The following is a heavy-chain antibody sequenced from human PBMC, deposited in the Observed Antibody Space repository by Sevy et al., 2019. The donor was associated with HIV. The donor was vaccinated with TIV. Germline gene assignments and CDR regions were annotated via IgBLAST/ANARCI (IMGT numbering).Heavy chain of an antibody. CDR2: IYYTGST. CDR1: GGSISSYY. D-gene: IGHD6-19*01. CDR3: ARELISGRYYGMDV. Sequence: SETLSLTCTVSGGSISSYYWSWIRQPPGKGLEWIGYIYYTGSTNYNPSLKSRVTISVDTSKNQFSLKLSTVTAADTAVYYWARELISGRYYGMDVWGQGTTVTVSS. V-gene: IGHV4-59*01. J-gene: IGHJ6*02.